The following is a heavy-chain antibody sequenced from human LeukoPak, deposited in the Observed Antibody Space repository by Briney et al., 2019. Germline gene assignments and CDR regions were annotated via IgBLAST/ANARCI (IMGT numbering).Heavy chain of an antibody. Sequence: GGSLRLSCAASGFTFSSYSMNRVRQAPGKGLEWVSSISSSSSYIYYADSVKGRFTISRDNAKNSLYLQMNSLRAEDTAVYYCARGSTVTQFDYWGQGTLVTVSS. CDR1: GFTFSSYS. J-gene: IGHJ4*02. CDR3: ARGSTVTQFDY. CDR2: ISSSSSYI. D-gene: IGHD4-17*01. V-gene: IGHV3-21*01.